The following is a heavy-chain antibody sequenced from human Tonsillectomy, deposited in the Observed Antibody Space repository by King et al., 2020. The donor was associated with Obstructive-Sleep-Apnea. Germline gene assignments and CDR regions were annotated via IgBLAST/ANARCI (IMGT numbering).Heavy chain of an antibody. V-gene: IGHV3-9*01. CDR3: AKDKGYSYGLAAFDI. CDR2: ISWNSGSI. Sequence: QLVQSGGGLVQPGRSLRLSCAASGFTFDDYAMHWVRHAPGKGLEWVSGISWNSGSIGYADSVKGRFTISRDNAKNSLYLQMNSLRAEDTALYYCAKDKGYSYGLAAFDIWGQGTMVTVSS. J-gene: IGHJ3*02. CDR1: GFTFDDYA. D-gene: IGHD5-18*01.